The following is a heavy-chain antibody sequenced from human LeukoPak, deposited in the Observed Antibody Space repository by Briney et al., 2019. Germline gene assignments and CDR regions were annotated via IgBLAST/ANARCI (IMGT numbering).Heavy chain of an antibody. CDR3: ARGGTTNYFDY. D-gene: IGHD4-11*01. V-gene: IGHV4-39*07. J-gene: IGHJ4*02. Sequence: SETLSLTCTVSGDSITTTDHYWGWIRQSPDKGLEWIGNIYYSGITDNNPSLKSRVTMSVDTSKNQFSLKLSSVTAADTAVYYCARGGTTNYFDYWGQGTLVTVSS. CDR1: GDSITTTDHY. CDR2: IYYSGIT.